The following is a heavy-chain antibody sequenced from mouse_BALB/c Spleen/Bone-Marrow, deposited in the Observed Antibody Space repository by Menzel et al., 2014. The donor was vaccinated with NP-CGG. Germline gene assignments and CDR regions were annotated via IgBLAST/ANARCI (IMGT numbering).Heavy chain of an antibody. Sequence: VQLQQSGAELVKPGASVKLSCKASGYTFTNYYMYWVKQRPGQGLEWIGEINPSNGGPNFNEKFKSKATLTVDKSSSTAYMQLSGLTSGDSAVYYCTRARPGGFAYWGQGTLVTVSA. CDR1: GYTFTNYY. J-gene: IGHJ3*01. CDR2: INPSNGGP. CDR3: TRARPGGFAY. D-gene: IGHD4-1*01. V-gene: IGHV1S81*02.